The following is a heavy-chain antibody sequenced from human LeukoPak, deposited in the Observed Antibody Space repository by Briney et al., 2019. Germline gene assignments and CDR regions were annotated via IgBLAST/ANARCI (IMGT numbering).Heavy chain of an antibody. CDR2: MNPNSGNT. V-gene: IGHV1-8*03. J-gene: IGHJ4*02. CDR1: GYTFTTYD. CDR3: AREDDYDSGSNDY. D-gene: IGHD3-22*01. Sequence: ASVKVSCKASGYTFTTYDINSVRQATGQGLEWMGWMNPNSGNTGYAQKFQGRVTITRNTSISTAYIELSSLRSEDTAVYYCAREDDYDSGSNDYWGQGTLGTVSS.